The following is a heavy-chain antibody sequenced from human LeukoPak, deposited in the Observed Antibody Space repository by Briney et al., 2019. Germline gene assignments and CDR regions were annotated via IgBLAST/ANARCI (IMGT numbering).Heavy chain of an antibody. D-gene: IGHD1-1*01. V-gene: IGHV3-11*06. CDR1: GFTFSDSY. Sequence: GGSLRLSCAASGFTFSDSYMSWVRQAPGKGLEWLSYISGNSGDTNYADSVKGRFTISRDNAKNSLYLQMNSLRVEDTAVYYCARDPRTVRIWGQGTLVTVSS. J-gene: IGHJ4*02. CDR3: ARDPRTVRI. CDR2: ISGNSGDT.